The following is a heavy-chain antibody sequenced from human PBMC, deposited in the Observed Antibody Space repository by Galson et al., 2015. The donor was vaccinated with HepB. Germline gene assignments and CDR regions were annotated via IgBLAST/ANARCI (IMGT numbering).Heavy chain of an antibody. CDR3: ARVYVSYNWNYDNWFDP. D-gene: IGHD1-7*01. V-gene: IGHV1-3*01. Sequence: SVKVSCKASGYTFTSYAMHWVRQAPGQRLEWMGWINAGNGNTKYSQKFQGRVTITRDTSASTAYMELSSLRSEDTAVYYCARVYVSYNWNYDNWFDPWGQGTLVTVSS. CDR2: INAGNGNT. J-gene: IGHJ5*02. CDR1: GYTFTSYA.